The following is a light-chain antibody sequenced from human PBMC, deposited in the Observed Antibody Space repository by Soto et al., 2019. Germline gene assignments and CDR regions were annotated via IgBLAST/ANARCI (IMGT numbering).Light chain of an antibody. CDR1: QSVRSN. V-gene: IGKV3-15*01. CDR2: GAS. CDR3: QQYNNWPLT. Sequence: EIVMTQSPATLSVSPGERATLSCRASQSVRSNLAWYQQKPGQSPRLLIYGASTRATGIPARFSGSGSGTQFTLTISSLQSEDFAVYYCQQYNNWPLTFGPGTRLEIK. J-gene: IGKJ5*01.